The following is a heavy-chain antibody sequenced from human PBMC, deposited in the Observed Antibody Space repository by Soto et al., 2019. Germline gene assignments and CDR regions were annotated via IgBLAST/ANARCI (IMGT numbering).Heavy chain of an antibody. V-gene: IGHV3-23*01. J-gene: IGHJ4*02. CDR1: GFTFSSYV. CDR3: AKSASSGYYYLDY. Sequence: HPGGSLRLSCAASGFTFSSYVLNWVRQAPGKGLEWVSSISTSGGDTYYADSVKGRFTISRDNSKNTLYMQMNSLRAEDTAAYYCAKSASSGYYYLDYWGQGTLVTVSS. CDR2: ISTSGGDT. D-gene: IGHD6-19*01.